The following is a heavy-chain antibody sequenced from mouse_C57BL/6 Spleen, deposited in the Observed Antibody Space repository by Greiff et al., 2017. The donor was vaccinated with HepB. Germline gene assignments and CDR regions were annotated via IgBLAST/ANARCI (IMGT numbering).Heavy chain of an antibody. Sequence: EVKLMESEGGLVQPGSSMKLSCTASGFTFSDYYTAWVRQVPEKGLEWVANINYDGSSTYYLDSLKSRFIISRDNAKNILYLQMSSLKSEDTATYYCARLNYYGSSYVDWYFDVWGTGTTVTVSS. V-gene: IGHV5-16*01. D-gene: IGHD1-1*01. CDR3: ARLNYYGSSYVDWYFDV. J-gene: IGHJ1*03. CDR2: INYDGSST. CDR1: GFTFSDYY.